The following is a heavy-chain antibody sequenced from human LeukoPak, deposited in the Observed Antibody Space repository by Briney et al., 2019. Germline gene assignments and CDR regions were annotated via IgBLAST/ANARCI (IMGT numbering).Heavy chain of an antibody. D-gene: IGHD1-26*01. Sequence: GGSLRLSCAASGFTFSSYSMNWVRQAPGKGLEWVSSISSSSSYIYYADSVKGRFTISRDNAKNSLYLQMNSLRAEDTAVYYCAREATPREGDAFDIWGQGTMVTVSS. CDR3: AREATPREGDAFDI. CDR1: GFTFSSYS. CDR2: ISSSSSYI. V-gene: IGHV3-21*01. J-gene: IGHJ3*02.